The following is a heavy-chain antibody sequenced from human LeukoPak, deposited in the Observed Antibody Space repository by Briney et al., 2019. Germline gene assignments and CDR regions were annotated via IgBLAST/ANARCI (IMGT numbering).Heavy chain of an antibody. CDR2: INTNSGGT. J-gene: IGHJ1*01. V-gene: IGHV1-2*02. D-gene: IGHD3-22*01. CDR3: AREDLYYYDSSGSEYFQH. CDR1: GYTFTGYY. Sequence: ASVKVSCKASGYTFTGYYMHWVRQAPGQGLEWMGWINTNSGGTNYAQKFQGRVTMTRDTSISTAYMELSRLRSDDTAVYYCAREDLYYYDSSGSEYFQHWGQGTLVTVST.